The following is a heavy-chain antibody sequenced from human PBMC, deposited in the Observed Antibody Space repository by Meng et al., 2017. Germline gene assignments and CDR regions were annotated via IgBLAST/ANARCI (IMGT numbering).Heavy chain of an antibody. D-gene: IGHD1-26*01. Sequence: SETLSLTCTVSGGSISSSSYYWGWIRQPPGKGLEWIGSIYYSGSTYYNPSLKSRVTISVDTSKNQFSLKLSSVTAADTAVYYCARDLRRERLFDYWGQGTLGTVSS. CDR3: ARDLRRERLFDY. J-gene: IGHJ4*02. V-gene: IGHV4-39*07. CDR2: IYYSGST. CDR1: GGSISSSSYY.